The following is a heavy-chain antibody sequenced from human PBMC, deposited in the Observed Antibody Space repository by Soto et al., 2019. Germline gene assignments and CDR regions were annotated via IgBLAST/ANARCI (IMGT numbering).Heavy chain of an antibody. J-gene: IGHJ5*02. CDR1: GGSISSGGYS. V-gene: IGHV4-30-2*01. D-gene: IGHD3-16*01. CDR3: ARGSFGPNWFDP. Sequence: SETLSLTCAVSGGSISSGGYSWSWIRQPPGKGLEWIGYIYHSGSTYYNPSLKSRVTISVDRSKNQFSLKLSSVTAADTAVYYCARGSFGPNWFDPWGQGTLVTVSS. CDR2: IYHSGST.